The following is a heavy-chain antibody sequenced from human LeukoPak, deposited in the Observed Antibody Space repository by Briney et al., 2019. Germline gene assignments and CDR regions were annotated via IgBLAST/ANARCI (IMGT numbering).Heavy chain of an antibody. V-gene: IGHV4-61*01. D-gene: IGHD1-26*01. CDR2: IYYSGST. J-gene: IGHJ4*02. CDR1: GGSISSSSYY. CDR3: ARERSGSYPPYYFDY. Sequence: SETLSLTCTVSGGSISSSSYYWGWIRQPPGKGLEWIGYIYYSGSTNYNPSLKSRVTISVDTSKNQFSLKLSSVTAADTAVYYCARERSGSYPPYYFDYWGQGALVTVSS.